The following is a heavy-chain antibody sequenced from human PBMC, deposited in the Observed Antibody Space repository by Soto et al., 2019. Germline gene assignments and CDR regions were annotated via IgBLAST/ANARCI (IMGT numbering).Heavy chain of an antibody. CDR2: MYYIGST. D-gene: IGHD5-12*01. V-gene: IGHV4-59*08. Sequence: SETLSLTCTVSGGSISSYYWSWIRQSPGKGLEWIGYMYYIGSTNYNPSLKSRVTISIDTSKNQFSLKLSSVTAADTAIYYCAGAYSAYDRAPYWGQGTLVT. J-gene: IGHJ4*02. CDR3: AGAYSAYDRAPY. CDR1: GGSISSYY.